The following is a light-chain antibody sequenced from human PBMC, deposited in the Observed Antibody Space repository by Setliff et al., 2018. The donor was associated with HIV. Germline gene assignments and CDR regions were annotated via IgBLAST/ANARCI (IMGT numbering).Light chain of an antibody. CDR1: SSDVGDYKS. Sequence: QSVLTQPASVSGSPGQSITISCTGTSSDVGDYKSVSWYQQHPNKAPKLIIYEVSDRPSGVSNRFSGSKSGNTASLTISGLQAEDEADYFCSSNTSISPLYVFATGTKVTVL. V-gene: IGLV2-14*01. CDR3: SSNTSISPLYV. CDR2: EVS. J-gene: IGLJ1*01.